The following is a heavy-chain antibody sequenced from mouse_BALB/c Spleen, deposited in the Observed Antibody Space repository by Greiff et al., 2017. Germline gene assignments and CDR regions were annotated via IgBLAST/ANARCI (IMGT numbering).Heavy chain of an antibody. D-gene: IGHD6-1*01. Sequence: VQLQQSGPGLVKPSQSLSLTCSVTGYSITSGYYWNWIRQFPGNKLEWMGYISYDGSNNYNPSLKNRISITRDTSKNQFFLKLNSVTTEDTATYYCARASMETAFAYWGQGTLVTVSA. CDR2: ISYDGSN. CDR3: ARASMETAFAY. CDR1: GYSITSGYY. V-gene: IGHV3-6*02. J-gene: IGHJ3*01.